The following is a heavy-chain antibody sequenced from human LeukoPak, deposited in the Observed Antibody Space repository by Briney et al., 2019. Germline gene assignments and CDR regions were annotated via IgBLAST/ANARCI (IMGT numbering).Heavy chain of an antibody. CDR1: GFTFSSYT. Sequence: PGGSLRLPCAASGFTFSSYTMNWVPQAPEKRLEWVSGISGSGGSTYYADSVKSRFTISRDNFKNTLYLQMNSLRAEDTAVYYCAKDSDELIAAAYNWFDPWGQGTLVTVSS. D-gene: IGHD6-13*01. CDR3: AKDSDELIAAAYNWFDP. CDR2: ISGSGGST. V-gene: IGHV3-23*01. J-gene: IGHJ5*02.